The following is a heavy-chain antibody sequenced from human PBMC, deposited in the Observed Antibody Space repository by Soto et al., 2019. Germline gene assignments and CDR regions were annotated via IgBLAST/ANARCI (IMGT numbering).Heavy chain of an antibody. J-gene: IGHJ4*02. D-gene: IGHD3-3*01. Sequence: GGSLRLSCAASGFTFSSYGMHWVRQAPGKGLEWVAVISHDGSNKYYADSVKGRITISRDNSKNTLYLQMNSLRAEDTAVYYCAKDQAGASVYYDFWSGFFDYWGQGTLVTVSS. CDR3: AKDQAGASVYYDFWSGFFDY. CDR1: GFTFSSYG. V-gene: IGHV3-30*18. CDR2: ISHDGSNK.